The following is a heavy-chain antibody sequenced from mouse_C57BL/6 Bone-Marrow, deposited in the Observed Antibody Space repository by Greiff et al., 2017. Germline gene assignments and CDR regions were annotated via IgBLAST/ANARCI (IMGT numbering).Heavy chain of an antibody. CDR2: IDPENGDT. Sequence: EVKLQESGAELVRPGASVKLSCTASGFNIKDDYMHWVKQRPEQGLEWIGWIDPENGDTEYASKFQGKATITADTSSNTAYLQLSSLTSEDTAVYYCTSRLRRGGYYAMDYWGQGTSVTVSS. D-gene: IGHD2-4*01. V-gene: IGHV14-4*01. J-gene: IGHJ4*01. CDR3: TSRLRRGGYYAMDY. CDR1: GFNIKDDY.